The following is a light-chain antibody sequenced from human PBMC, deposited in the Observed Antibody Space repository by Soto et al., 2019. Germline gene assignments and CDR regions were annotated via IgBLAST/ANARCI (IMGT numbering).Light chain of an antibody. CDR1: QGISSY. V-gene: IGKV1-8*01. Sequence: AIRMTQSPSSFSASTGDRVTITCRASQGISSYLAWYQQKPGKAPKLLIYAASTLQSGVPSMFSGSGSGTDLTLTISCLQSEDFATYYCQQYYSYPTWTFGQGTKVEIK. J-gene: IGKJ1*01. CDR2: AAS. CDR3: QQYYSYPTWT.